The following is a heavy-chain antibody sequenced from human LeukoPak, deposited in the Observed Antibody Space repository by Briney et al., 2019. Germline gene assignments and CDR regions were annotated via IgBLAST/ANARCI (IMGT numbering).Heavy chain of an antibody. D-gene: IGHD6-19*01. CDR2: ISGSGGST. CDR1: GFTFSSYA. J-gene: IGHJ4*02. Sequence: GGSLRLSCAASGFTFSSYAMSWVRQAPGKGLEWVSAISGSGGSTYYADSVKGRFTISRDNSKNTLYLQMNSLRAEDTAVYYCAKAFRGQWLVPLDYWGQGTLVTVSS. CDR3: AKAFRGQWLVPLDY. V-gene: IGHV3-23*01.